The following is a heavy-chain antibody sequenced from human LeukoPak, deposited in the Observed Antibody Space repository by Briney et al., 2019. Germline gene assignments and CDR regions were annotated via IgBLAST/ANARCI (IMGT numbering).Heavy chain of an antibody. D-gene: IGHD1-26*01. V-gene: IGHV3-23*01. J-gene: IGHJ1*01. CDR1: GCTFSDCA. CDR2: RGHGCGTT. Sequence: PGDSLSLSCAASGCTFSDCAMSWGRQAPREGLEWVSARGHGCGTTYFPDSVKGRFTLSRDNSNHQPYLHIHSLRADDTAVHYCAKNLNKYSGSHLPSWGQGTLVTVSS. CDR3: AKNLNKYSGSHLPS.